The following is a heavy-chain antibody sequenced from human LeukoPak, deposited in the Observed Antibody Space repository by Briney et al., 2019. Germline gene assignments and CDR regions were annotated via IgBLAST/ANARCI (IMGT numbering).Heavy chain of an antibody. CDR1: GFTFSTYS. J-gene: IGHJ4*02. CDR2: ISSSSSSI. V-gene: IGHV3-48*02. CDR3: TSREGY. Sequence: GGSLRLSCAASGFTFSTYSMNWVRQAPGKGLELVSYISSSSSSIFYADSVKGRFTISRDNAKNSLHLQMNSLRDEDTAVYFCTSREGYWGQGTLVTVSS.